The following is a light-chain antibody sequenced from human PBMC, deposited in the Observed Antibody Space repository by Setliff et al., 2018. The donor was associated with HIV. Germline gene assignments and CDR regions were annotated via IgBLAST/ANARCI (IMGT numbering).Light chain of an antibody. J-gene: IGLJ1*01. CDR2: EVS. Sequence: ALAQPASVSGSPGQSIIISCTGTSSDVGSFNLVSWYQQDPGKAPKLMIYEVSKRPSGVSNRFSGSKSGNTASLTISGLQAEDEADYYCYSYVTTSTYVFGTGTKVTVL. CDR3: YSYVTTSTYV. CDR1: SSDVGSFNL. V-gene: IGLV2-23*02.